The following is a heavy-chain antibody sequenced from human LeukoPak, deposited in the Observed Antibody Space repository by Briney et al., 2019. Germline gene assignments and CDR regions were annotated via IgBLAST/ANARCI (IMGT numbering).Heavy chain of an antibody. CDR1: GFTFDNND. D-gene: IGHD1-14*01. CDR3: VRQPDSARYGFDY. CDR2: ICSAGYT. V-gene: IGHV3-13*01. Sequence: GGSLRLSCEVSGFTFDNNDMHWVRQTTGKGLERVSAICSAGYTYYADSVRGRFTITRDNAKQSLYLQMNSLRVEDTAVYHCVRQPDSARYGFDYWGRGTQVTVSS. J-gene: IGHJ4*02.